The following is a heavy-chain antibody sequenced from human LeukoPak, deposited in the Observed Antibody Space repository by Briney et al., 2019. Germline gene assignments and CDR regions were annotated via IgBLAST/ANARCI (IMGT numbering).Heavy chain of an antibody. CDR2: IYTSGST. Sequence: PGGSLRLSCAASGFSVTTNYMSWVRQAPGKGLEWVALIYTSGSTFYADSVMGRFTVSIDNSKNTLYLQMNSLRAEDSAAYYCARDRAGTQSWVEFDLWGQGTLVTVSS. V-gene: IGHV3-66*03. CDR1: GFSVTTNY. D-gene: IGHD3-10*01. CDR3: ARDRAGTQSWVEFDL. J-gene: IGHJ5*02.